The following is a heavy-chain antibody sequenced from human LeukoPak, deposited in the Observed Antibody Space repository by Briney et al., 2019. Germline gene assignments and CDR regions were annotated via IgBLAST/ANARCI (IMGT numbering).Heavy chain of an antibody. CDR1: GGTFSSYA. CDR3: ARDRYSYGEFDY. D-gene: IGHD5-18*01. Sequence: SVKVSCKASGGTFSSYAISWVRQAPGQGLEWMGRIIPILGIANYAQKFQGRVTITADKSTSTAYMELSSLRSDDTAVYYCARDRYSYGEFDYWGQGTLVTVSS. CDR2: IIPILGIA. J-gene: IGHJ4*02. V-gene: IGHV1-69*04.